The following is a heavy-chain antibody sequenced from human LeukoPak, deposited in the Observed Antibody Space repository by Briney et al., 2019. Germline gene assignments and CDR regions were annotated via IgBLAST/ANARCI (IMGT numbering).Heavy chain of an antibody. Sequence: GGSLRLSCAASGFTFSTYSMNWVRQAPGKGLEWVSYISSTSNNIYYADSVKGRFTISRDNAKNSLYLQMNSLRDEDTAVYYCARERAPGDYWGQGTLVTVSS. CDR1: GFTFSTYS. CDR3: ARERAPGDY. J-gene: IGHJ4*02. V-gene: IGHV3-48*02. CDR2: ISSTSNNI.